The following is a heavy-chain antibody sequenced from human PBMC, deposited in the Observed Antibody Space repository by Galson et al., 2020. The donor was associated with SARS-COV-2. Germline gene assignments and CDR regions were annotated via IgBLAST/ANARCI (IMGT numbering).Heavy chain of an antibody. CDR3: ARDHMVRGGGY. CDR2: IYTSGST. CDR1: GGSISSGSYY. V-gene: IGHV4-61*02. J-gene: IGHJ4*02. D-gene: IGHD3-10*01. Sequence: SETLSLTCTVSGGSISSGSYYWSWIRQPAGKGLEWIGRIYTSGSTNYNPSLKSRVTISVDTSKNQFSLKLSSVTAADTAVYYCARDHMVRGGGYWGQGTLVTVSS.